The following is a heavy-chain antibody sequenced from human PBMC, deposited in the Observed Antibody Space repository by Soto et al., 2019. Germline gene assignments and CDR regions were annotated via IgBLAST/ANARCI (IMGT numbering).Heavy chain of an antibody. D-gene: IGHD2-15*01. V-gene: IGHV3-23*01. Sequence: EVQLLESGGGLVQPGGSLRLSCAASGFTFSSCAMSWVRQAPGKGLEWVSAISGSGGSTYYADSVKGRFTISRDNSKNTLYLQMNSLRAEDTAVYYCAKPYCSGGSCQYYFDYWGQGTLVTVSS. CDR2: ISGSGGST. CDR3: AKPYCSGGSCQYYFDY. J-gene: IGHJ4*02. CDR1: GFTFSSCA.